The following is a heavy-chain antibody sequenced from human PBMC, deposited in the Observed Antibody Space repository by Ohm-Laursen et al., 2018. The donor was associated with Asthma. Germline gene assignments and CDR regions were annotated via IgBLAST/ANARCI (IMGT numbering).Heavy chain of an antibody. CDR3: ARASNTAMDV. CDR1: GYTFTSYY. D-gene: IGHD2-2*02. Sequence: SSVKVSCKASGYTFTSYYMHWVRQAPGQGLEWMGGIIPIFGIANYAQNLQGRVTMTRDTSTSTVYMELSSLRSEDTAMYYCARASNTAMDVWGQGTTVTVSS. CDR2: IIPIFGIA. J-gene: IGHJ6*02. V-gene: IGHV1-46*01.